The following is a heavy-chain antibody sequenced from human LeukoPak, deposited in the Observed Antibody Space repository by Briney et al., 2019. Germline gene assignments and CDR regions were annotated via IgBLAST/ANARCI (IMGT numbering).Heavy chain of an antibody. J-gene: IGHJ4*02. Sequence: SETLSLTCTVSGGSISSISAYWGWIRQPPWKGLEWIGSIYYSKNTYYNPSLKSRVTISADTSKNQFSLTLGSVSATDTAVYYCVSPRGFSYGYFDYWGQGTLVTVSS. D-gene: IGHD5-18*01. CDR2: IYYSKNT. CDR3: VSPRGFSYGYFDY. V-gene: IGHV4-39*01. CDR1: GGSISSISAY.